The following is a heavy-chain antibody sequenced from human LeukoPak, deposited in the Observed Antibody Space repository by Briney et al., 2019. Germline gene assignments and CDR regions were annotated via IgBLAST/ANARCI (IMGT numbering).Heavy chain of an antibody. V-gene: IGHV1-69*05. Sequence: ASVKVSCKASGDIFSRYGISWVRQAPGQGLEWMGRIIPIVGKVNYAQKFQGRVTFSTDESTATAYMELSSLRSEDTAVYYCARLSSDWYLALDYWGHGTLVTVSS. CDR3: ARLSSDWYLALDY. CDR2: IIPIVGKV. D-gene: IGHD6-19*01. CDR1: GDIFSRYG. J-gene: IGHJ4*01.